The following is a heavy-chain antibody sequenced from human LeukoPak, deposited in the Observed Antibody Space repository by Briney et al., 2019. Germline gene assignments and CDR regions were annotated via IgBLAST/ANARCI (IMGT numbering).Heavy chain of an antibody. CDR1: GGSFSGYY. D-gene: IGHD3-22*01. J-gene: IGHJ4*02. CDR3: AGRTYHYDSSGYPASY. Sequence: SETLSLTCAVYGGSFSGYYWSWIRQPPGKGLEWIGEINHSGSTNYNPSLKSRVTISVDTSKNQFSLKLSSVTAADTAVYYCAGRTYHYDSSGYPASYWGQGTLVTVSS. CDR2: INHSGST. V-gene: IGHV4-34*01.